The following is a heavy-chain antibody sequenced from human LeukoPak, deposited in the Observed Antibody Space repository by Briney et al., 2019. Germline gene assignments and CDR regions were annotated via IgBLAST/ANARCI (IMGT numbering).Heavy chain of an antibody. V-gene: IGHV1-3*01. CDR3: ARLGGSVSYRWFDP. J-gene: IGHJ5*02. Sequence: ASVKVSCKASGYTFTRNAIHWVRQAPGQRLEWMGWINADNGNTKYSQKFQDRITITRDTSASTAYMELSSLRSEDTAVYYCARLGGSVSYRWFDPWGQGTLVTVSS. CDR2: INADNGNT. D-gene: IGHD3-10*01. CDR1: GYTFTRNA.